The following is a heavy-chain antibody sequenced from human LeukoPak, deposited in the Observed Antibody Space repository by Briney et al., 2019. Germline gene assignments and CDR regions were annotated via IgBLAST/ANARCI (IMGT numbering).Heavy chain of an antibody. D-gene: IGHD2-2*01. CDR1: GGTFNNYA. V-gene: IGHV1-69*01. Sequence: VSCKASGGTFNNYAFSWVRQAPGQGLEWMGGIIPMSGSANYAQKFQGRVTISADDSTNTGYMELSSLRSEDTAMFYCATNYHLLQHKNAFDIWGQGTMVTVSS. J-gene: IGHJ3*02. CDR2: IIPMSGSA. CDR3: ATNYHLLQHKNAFDI.